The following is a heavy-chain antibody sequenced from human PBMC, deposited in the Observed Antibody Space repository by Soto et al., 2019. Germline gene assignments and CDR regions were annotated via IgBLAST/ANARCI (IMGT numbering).Heavy chain of an antibody. V-gene: IGHV3-21*01. J-gene: IGHJ4*02. D-gene: IGHD2-2*01. CDR1: GFTFNNYG. CDR2: VSKSDYT. Sequence: PGGSLRLSCAVSGFTFNNYGINWVRQAPGKGLEWVSSVSKSDYTYYSDSVKGRFTISRDNAKNSVSLQMNTLRAEDKAVYYCAREDSIIIPAVSDFWGQGALVTVSS. CDR3: AREDSIIIPAVSDF.